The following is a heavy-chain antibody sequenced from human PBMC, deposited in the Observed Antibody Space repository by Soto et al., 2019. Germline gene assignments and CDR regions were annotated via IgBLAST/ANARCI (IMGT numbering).Heavy chain of an antibody. Sequence: SETLSLTCTVSGGSISSYYWGWIRQPPGKGLEWIGYIYYSGSTNYNPSLKSRVTISVDTSKNQFSLKMSSVTAADTAVYYCARAWFGELLGGFDYWGQGTLVTVSS. D-gene: IGHD3-10*01. J-gene: IGHJ4*02. CDR3: ARAWFGELLGGFDY. V-gene: IGHV4-59*01. CDR2: IYYSGST. CDR1: GGSISSYY.